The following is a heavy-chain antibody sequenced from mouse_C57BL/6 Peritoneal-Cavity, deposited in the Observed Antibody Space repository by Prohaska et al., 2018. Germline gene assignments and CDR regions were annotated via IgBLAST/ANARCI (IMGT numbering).Heavy chain of an antibody. Sequence: DVKLVESGEGLVKPGGSLKLSCAASGFTFSSYAMSLFRQTQERRLEGVAYISSGGEYIYYADTVKGRFTISRDNARNTLYLQMSSLKSEDTAMYYCTRDRADWYFDVWGTGTTVTVSS. CDR3: TRDRADWYFDV. CDR1: GFTFSSYA. CDR2: ISSGGEYI. V-gene: IGHV5-9-1*02. J-gene: IGHJ1*03.